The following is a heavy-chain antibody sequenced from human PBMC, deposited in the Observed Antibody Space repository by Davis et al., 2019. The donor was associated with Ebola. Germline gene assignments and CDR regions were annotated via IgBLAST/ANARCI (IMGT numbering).Heavy chain of an antibody. CDR3: ARDLPQQLATFYYYGMDV. CDR1: GFTFSSYS. CDR2: ISSSSSTI. D-gene: IGHD6-13*01. V-gene: IGHV3-48*02. J-gene: IGHJ6*02. Sequence: GESLKISCAASGFTFSSYSMNWVRQAPGKGLEWVSYISSSSSTIYYADSVKGRFTISRGNAKNSLYLQMNSLRDEDTAVYYCARDLPQQLATFYYYGMDVWGQGTTVTVSS.